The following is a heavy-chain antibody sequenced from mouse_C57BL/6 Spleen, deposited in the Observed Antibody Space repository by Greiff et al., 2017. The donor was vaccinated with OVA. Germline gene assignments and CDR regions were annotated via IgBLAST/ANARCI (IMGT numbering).Heavy chain of an antibody. Sequence: VQLQQPGAELVKPGASVKLSCKASGYTFTSYWMQWEKQRPGQGLEWIGEIDPSDSYTNYNQKFKGKATLTVDTSSSTAYMQLSSLTSEDSAVYYCANYDYEGRRYFDYWGQGTTLTVSS. J-gene: IGHJ2*01. D-gene: IGHD2-4*01. CDR3: ANYDYEGRRYFDY. CDR1: GYTFTSYW. V-gene: IGHV1-50*01. CDR2: IDPSDSYT.